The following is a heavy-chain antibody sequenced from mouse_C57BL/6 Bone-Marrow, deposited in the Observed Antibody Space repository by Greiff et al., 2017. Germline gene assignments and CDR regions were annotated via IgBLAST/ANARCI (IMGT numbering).Heavy chain of an antibody. CDR2: IDPSDSYT. D-gene: IGHD1-1*01. CDR3: AREFYYGSSYYFDY. V-gene: IGHV1-69*01. J-gene: IGHJ2*01. Sequence: QVHVKQPGAELVMPGASVKLSCKASGYTFTSYWMHWVKQRPGQGLEWIGEIDPSDSYTNYNQKFQGKSTLTVDKSSSTAYMQLSSLTSEDSAVYYCAREFYYGSSYYFDYWGQGTTLTVSS. CDR1: GYTFTSYW.